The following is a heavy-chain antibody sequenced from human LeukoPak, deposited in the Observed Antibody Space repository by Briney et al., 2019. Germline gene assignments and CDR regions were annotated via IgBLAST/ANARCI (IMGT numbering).Heavy chain of an antibody. CDR1: GGSINNYY. D-gene: IGHD1-14*01. Sequence: PSETLSLTCTVSGGSINNYYWSWIRQPPGKGLGWIGYIYYSGSANYNPSLKSRVTISVDTSKNHFSLKLSSVTAADTAVYYCARYRNEALFAFDIWGQGTKVTVSS. CDR3: ARYRNEALFAFDI. J-gene: IGHJ3*02. CDR2: IYYSGSA. V-gene: IGHV4-59*01.